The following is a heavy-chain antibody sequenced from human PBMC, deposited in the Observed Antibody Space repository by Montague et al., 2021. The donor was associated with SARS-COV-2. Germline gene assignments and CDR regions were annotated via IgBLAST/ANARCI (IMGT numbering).Heavy chain of an antibody. CDR1: GVSVTSTSHC. D-gene: IGHD3-10*01. J-gene: IGHJ4*02. Sequence: SETLSLTSTVSGVSVTSTSHCWAWIRQPPGKGLEWIGSIYYRGTTYYNPALKSRVTISVDTSKNQFSLKVSSVTAADTAVYYCARHVRSLMVRGPDFDYWGQGTLVTVSS. CDR3: ARHVRSLMVRGPDFDY. CDR2: IYYRGTT. V-gene: IGHV4-39*01.